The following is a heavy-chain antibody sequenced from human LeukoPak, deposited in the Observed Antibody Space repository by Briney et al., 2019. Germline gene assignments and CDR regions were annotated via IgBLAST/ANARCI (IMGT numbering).Heavy chain of an antibody. D-gene: IGHD3-9*01. CDR1: GFTFSVYA. V-gene: IGHV3-23*01. Sequence: GESLKISCAASGFTFSVYAMTWVRQSPGKGLEWVSAISGSGATTYYADSVKGRFTISRDNSKNTLYLQMNSLRAEDTAVYYCAKDRYRHYDILTGYSDYWGQGTLVTVSS. CDR3: AKDRYRHYDILTGYSDY. J-gene: IGHJ4*02. CDR2: ISGSGATT.